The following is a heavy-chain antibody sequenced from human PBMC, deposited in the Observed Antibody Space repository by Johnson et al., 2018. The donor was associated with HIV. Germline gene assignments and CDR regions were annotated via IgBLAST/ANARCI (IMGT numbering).Heavy chain of an antibody. Sequence: QVQLVESGGGVVQPGRSLRLSCAASGFTFSSYAMHWVRQAPGQGLEWVAVISYDGSNKYYADSVQGRFTISRDNSKNPLYLQMNSLRAEDTAVYYCARDSAGIVGGTEGFDMWGQGTMVTVSS. CDR3: ARDSAGIVGGTEGFDM. D-gene: IGHD1-26*01. J-gene: IGHJ3*02. CDR2: ISYDGSNK. V-gene: IGHV3-30-3*01. CDR1: GFTFSSYA.